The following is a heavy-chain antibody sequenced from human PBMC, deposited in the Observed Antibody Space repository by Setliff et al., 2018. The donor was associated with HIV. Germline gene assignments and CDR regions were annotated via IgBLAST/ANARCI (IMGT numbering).Heavy chain of an antibody. CDR3: ATTVDIVTTDDF. CDR1: RDSINGHW. D-gene: IGHD5-12*01. J-gene: IGHJ4*02. V-gene: IGHV4-59*04. Sequence: PSETLSLTCTVSRDSINGHWWSWIRQPPGKGLEWTGSIHYSGITHYNPSLKSRLTMSVDTSKNQVSLRLRSVSAADTAVYFCATTVDIVTTDDFWGQGILVTVSS. CDR2: IHYSGIT.